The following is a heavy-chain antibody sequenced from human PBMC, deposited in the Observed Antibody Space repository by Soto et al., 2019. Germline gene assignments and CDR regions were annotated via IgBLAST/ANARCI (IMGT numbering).Heavy chain of an antibody. V-gene: IGHV3-23*01. CDR1: GFTFSRHA. Sequence: EVQLLESGGGLVQPGGSLRLSCTASGFTFSRHAMTWVRQAPGKGLEWVSGLSDSGGSIYYADSVEGRFTISRDNAMNTLYLQMNTLRAEDTAIYYCAKVSSSWYAGFFDLWGQGTLGTVSS. CDR3: AKVSSSWYAGFFDL. CDR2: LSDSGGSI. J-gene: IGHJ4*02. D-gene: IGHD6-13*01.